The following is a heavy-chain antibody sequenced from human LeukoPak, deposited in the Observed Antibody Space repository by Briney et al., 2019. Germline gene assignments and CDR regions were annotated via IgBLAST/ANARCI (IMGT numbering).Heavy chain of an antibody. D-gene: IGHD3-22*01. Sequence: SQTLSLTCAISGDSVSSNTAASSWIRQSPSRGLEWLERTYYRSKWYNDYAVSVKSRITINPDTSKNQFSLQLNSVTSEDTAVYFCARVKDYYDGSVYYFLDYWGQGSLVTVSS. CDR3: ARVKDYYDGSVYYFLDY. V-gene: IGHV6-1*01. CDR2: TYYRSKWYN. J-gene: IGHJ4*02. CDR1: GDSVSSNTAA.